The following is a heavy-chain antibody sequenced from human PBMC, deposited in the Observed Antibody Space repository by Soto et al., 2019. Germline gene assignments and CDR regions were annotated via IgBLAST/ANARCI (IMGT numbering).Heavy chain of an antibody. Sequence: SVKVSCKASGGTFSSYTISWVRQAPGQGLEWMGRIIPILGIANYAQKFQGRVTITADKSTSTAYMELSSLRSEDTAVYYCASSGGPEGDWFDPWGQGILVTVSS. CDR1: GGTFSSYT. CDR3: ASSGGPEGDWFDP. V-gene: IGHV1-69*02. D-gene: IGHD2-15*01. CDR2: IIPILGIA. J-gene: IGHJ5*02.